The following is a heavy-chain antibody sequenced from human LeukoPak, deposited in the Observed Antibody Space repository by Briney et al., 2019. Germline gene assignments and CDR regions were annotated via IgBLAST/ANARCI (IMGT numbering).Heavy chain of an antibody. CDR3: TGYSPYEYDSSGHYFPYY. CDR1: GLSVNNAY. V-gene: IGHV3-15*01. Sequence: GGSLRLSCVASGLSVNNAYMSWVRQAPGKGLEWVGRIKSKYDDETTDYGAPVKGRLSISRDDSKNTVYLQLSSVKSEDTAVYYCTGYSPYEYDSSGHYFPYYWGQGTLVTVSS. CDR2: IKSKYDDETT. J-gene: IGHJ4*02. D-gene: IGHD3-22*01.